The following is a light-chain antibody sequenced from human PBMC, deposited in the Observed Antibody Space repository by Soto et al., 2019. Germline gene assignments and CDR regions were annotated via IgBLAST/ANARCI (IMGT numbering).Light chain of an antibody. CDR2: EVS. Sequence: QSALTQPASVSGSPGQSITISCTGTSSDVGGYDYVSWYQQHPGKAPKLMIYEVSNRPPGVSNRFSGSKSGNTASLTISGLQAEDEADYYCSSYTSSSTYVFGPGTKLTVL. V-gene: IGLV2-14*01. CDR3: SSYTSSSTYV. CDR1: SSDVGGYDY. J-gene: IGLJ1*01.